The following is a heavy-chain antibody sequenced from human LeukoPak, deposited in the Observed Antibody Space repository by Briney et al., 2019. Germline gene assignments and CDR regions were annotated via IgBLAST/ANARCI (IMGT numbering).Heavy chain of an antibody. J-gene: IGHJ5*02. Sequence: ASVKVSCKASGYTFSGYYMNWVRQAPGQGLEWMGWINPNSGGTNSAVKFQGRVTMTRDTSISTAYMELSRLRSDDTAVYYCARTTLQTLGAWGQGTLVTVSS. CDR1: GYTFSGYY. V-gene: IGHV1-2*02. CDR2: INPNSGGT. D-gene: IGHD3-10*01. CDR3: ARTTLQTLGA.